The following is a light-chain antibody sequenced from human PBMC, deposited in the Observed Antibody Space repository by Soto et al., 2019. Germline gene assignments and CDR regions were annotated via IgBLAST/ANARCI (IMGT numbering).Light chain of an antibody. J-gene: IGLJ2*01. CDR1: SSDVGGYEY. CDR3: SSYAGSNNLV. V-gene: IGLV2-8*01. CDR2: EVT. Sequence: QSALTQPPSASGSTGQSVTISCTGSSSDVGGYEYVSWYRQHPGKAPKLMIYEVTKRPSGVPDRFSGSKSGNTASLTVSGLQAEDEADYYCSSYAGSNNLVFGGGTKLTFL.